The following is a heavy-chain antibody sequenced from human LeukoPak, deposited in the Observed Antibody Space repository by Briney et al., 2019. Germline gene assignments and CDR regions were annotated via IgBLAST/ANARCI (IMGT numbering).Heavy chain of an antibody. CDR2: ISWNSGSI. D-gene: IGHD4-11*01. Sequence: GGSLRLSCAASGFTFDDYAMHWVRQAPGKGLEWVSGISWNSGSIGYADSVKGRFTISRDNSKNTLYLQMNSLRAEDTAVYYCAKDPDYSNSYFDYWGQGTLVTVSS. CDR3: AKDPDYSNSYFDY. CDR1: GFTFDDYA. J-gene: IGHJ4*02. V-gene: IGHV3-9*01.